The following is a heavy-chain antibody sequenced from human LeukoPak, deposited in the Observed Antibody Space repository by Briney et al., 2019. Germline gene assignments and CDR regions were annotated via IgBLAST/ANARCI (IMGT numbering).Heavy chain of an antibody. D-gene: IGHD2-15*01. V-gene: IGHV1-18*01. CDR3: ARDCSGSSCYWIH. CDR1: GYTFSSYG. CDR2: ISAYNGNT. Sequence: GASVKVSCKASGYTFSSYGNSWVRQAPGQGLEWLGYISAYNGNTNYAQKVQGRITMTTDTSTSTAYMEMRSLRSDDTAVYYCARDCSGSSCYWIHWGQGTLVTVSS. J-gene: IGHJ4*02.